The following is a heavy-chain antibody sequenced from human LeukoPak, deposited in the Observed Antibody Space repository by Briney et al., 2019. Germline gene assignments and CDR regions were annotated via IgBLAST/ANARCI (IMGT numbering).Heavy chain of an antibody. D-gene: IGHD3-10*01. CDR2: ISGGTT. CDR1: GFTISTYG. Sequence: TGGSLRLSCAASGFTISTYGMSWVRQAPGKGLEWVSSISGGTTYYADSVKGRFTISRDNSKNTVSLQMNSLRAEDTAVYYCAKSVYHSGNYWGQGPLVTVSS. V-gene: IGHV3-23*01. CDR3: AKSVYHSGNY. J-gene: IGHJ4*02.